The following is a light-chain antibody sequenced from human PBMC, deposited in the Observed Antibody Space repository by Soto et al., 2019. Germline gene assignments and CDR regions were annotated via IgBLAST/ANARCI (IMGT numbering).Light chain of an antibody. J-gene: IGKJ2*01. CDR2: KTS. CDR1: QSFGRW. V-gene: IGKV1-5*03. Sequence: DIQMTQSPSTLSASVGDRVTITCRASQSFGRWLAWYQQKPGKAPELLIYKTSTLERGVPSRFSGSGSGTEFTLTISSLQPDDFAACYFQEYKTGPGYNFGQGTRLEIK. CDR3: QEYKTGPGYN.